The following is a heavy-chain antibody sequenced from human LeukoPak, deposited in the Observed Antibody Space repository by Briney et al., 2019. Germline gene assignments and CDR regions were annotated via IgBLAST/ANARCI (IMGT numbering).Heavy chain of an antibody. J-gene: IGHJ4*02. Sequence: SETLSLTCTVSGGSISSYDWSWIRQPAGKGLEWIGRIYTTGNTNYHPSLKSRVTMSVDTSKNQFSLKLSSVTAADTAMYYCATYSSRWPFFDYWGPGTLVTVSS. CDR1: GGSISSYD. V-gene: IGHV4-59*10. CDR2: IYTTGNT. D-gene: IGHD6-19*01. CDR3: ATYSSRWPFFDY.